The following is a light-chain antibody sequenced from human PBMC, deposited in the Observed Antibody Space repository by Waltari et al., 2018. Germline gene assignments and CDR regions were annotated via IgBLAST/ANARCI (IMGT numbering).Light chain of an antibody. V-gene: IGLV2-8*01. Sequence: QSALTQPPSASGSPGQSVTIPCPGPSSDVGASNSVSRFQQNPDKAPQPPVSPAPPRPPPPPDKAPQLMLFWVSQRPSGVPDRFPGSKSGNTASLTVSGLQAEDEADYYCFSYAGSNNLVFGGGTKLTVL. CDR3: FSYAGSNNLV. CDR2: WVS. J-gene: IGLJ2*01. CDR1: SSDVGASNS.